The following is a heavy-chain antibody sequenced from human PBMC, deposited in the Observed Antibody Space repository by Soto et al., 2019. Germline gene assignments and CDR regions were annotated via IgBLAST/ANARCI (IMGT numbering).Heavy chain of an antibody. V-gene: IGHV4-4*02. CDR2: IYHGGTT. Sequence: SETLSLTCAVSGGSISTYDWWSWVRQPPGKQLEWIGEIYHGGTTNYNPSLKSRVTISVDKSKNQLSLKLTSVTAADTAVYYCAKSPIWNGEITLNWFDPWGQGTLVTVSS. D-gene: IGHD1-1*01. CDR1: GGSISTYDW. CDR3: AKSPIWNGEITLNWFDP. J-gene: IGHJ5*02.